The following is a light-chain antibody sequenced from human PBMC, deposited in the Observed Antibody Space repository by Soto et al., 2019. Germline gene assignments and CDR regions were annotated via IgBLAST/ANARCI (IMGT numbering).Light chain of an antibody. V-gene: IGKV3-11*01. Sequence: EIVLTQSPATLSLSPGDRATLSCRASQSVDRYLAWYQEKPGQAPRLLIYDTYDRATVIPDRLSGSGSGTDFTLTISSVEPEDFALYYCQQGSHWYTFGQGTKLEI. CDR1: QSVDRY. CDR3: QQGSHWYT. J-gene: IGKJ2*01. CDR2: DTY.